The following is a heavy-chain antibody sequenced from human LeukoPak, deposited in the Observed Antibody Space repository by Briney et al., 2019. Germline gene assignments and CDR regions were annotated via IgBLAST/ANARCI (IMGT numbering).Heavy chain of an antibody. V-gene: IGHV6-1*01. CDR2: TYYRSKWYN. Sequence: SQTLSLTCVISGDTVSSNSAAWNCNRPSPWRGLEWLVRTYYRSKWYNDYAVSVKSRITIKPDKSKNQCLLQLNSVTPEDTAVYYCSRETSHFDYWGQGTLVTVSS. CDR1: GDTVSSNSAA. CDR3: SRETSHFDY. J-gene: IGHJ4*02.